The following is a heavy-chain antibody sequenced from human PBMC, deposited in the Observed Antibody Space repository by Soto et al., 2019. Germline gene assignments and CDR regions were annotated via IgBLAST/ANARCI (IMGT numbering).Heavy chain of an antibody. Sequence: GSLRLSCSASGFTFSSYAMHWVRQAPGKGLEYVSAISSNGGSTCYADSVKGRFTISRDNSKNTLYLQMSSLRAEDTAVYYCVKGYCSGGSCYSLNPNYYYYGMDVWGQGTTVTVSS. D-gene: IGHD2-15*01. CDR2: ISSNGGST. J-gene: IGHJ6*02. V-gene: IGHV3-64D*06. CDR1: GFTFSSYA. CDR3: VKGYCSGGSCYSLNPNYYYYGMDV.